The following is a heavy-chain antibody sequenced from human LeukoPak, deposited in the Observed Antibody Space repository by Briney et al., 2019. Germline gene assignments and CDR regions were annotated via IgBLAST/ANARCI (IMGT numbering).Heavy chain of an antibody. CDR2: IYTSGSA. J-gene: IGHJ6*03. CDR3: ATTPVVADTDASYYYYYYMDV. CDR1: GGSISSYY. V-gene: IGHV4-4*09. Sequence: PSETLSLTCTVSGGSISSYYWSWIRQPPGKGLEGIGYIYTSGSANYNPSLKSRVTISVDTSKNQFSLTLSSVTAADTAVYFCATTPVVADTDASYYYYYYMDVWGKGTTVTVSS. D-gene: IGHD2-15*01.